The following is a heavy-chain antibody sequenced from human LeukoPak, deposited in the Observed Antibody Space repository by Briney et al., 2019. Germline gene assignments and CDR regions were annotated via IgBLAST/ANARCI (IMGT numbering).Heavy chain of an antibody. D-gene: IGHD3-10*02. Sequence: GGSLRLSCAASGFSFNRFTMHWVRQAPGKGLERVAVISYDGSDKYYADSVKGRFTISRDNSKNTLYLQMNSLRAEDTAVYYCAELGITMIGGVWGKGTTVTISS. CDR1: GFSFNRFT. J-gene: IGHJ6*04. V-gene: IGHV3-30*04. CDR2: ISYDGSDK. CDR3: AELGITMIGGV.